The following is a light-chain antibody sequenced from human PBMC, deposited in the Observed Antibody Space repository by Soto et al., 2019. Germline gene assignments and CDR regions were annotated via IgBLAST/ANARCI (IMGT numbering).Light chain of an antibody. CDR1: TSNIGSNY. CDR2: RNN. V-gene: IGLV1-47*01. J-gene: IGLJ1*01. CDR3: SSYTSSVAHV. Sequence: QSVLTQPPSASGTPGQRVTISCSGGTSNIGSNYVLWYQQLPGAAPKLLIYRNNERPSGVPDRFSGSTSGTSASLAISGLRSEDEADYYCSSYTSSVAHVFGTGTKLTVL.